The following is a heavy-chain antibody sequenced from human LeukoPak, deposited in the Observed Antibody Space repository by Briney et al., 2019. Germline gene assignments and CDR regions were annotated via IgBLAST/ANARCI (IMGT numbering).Heavy chain of an antibody. CDR2: IDWDDDK. D-gene: IGHD1-26*01. CDR1: GFSLSTSGMC. CDR3: ARPGRGWYYYYYGMDV. Sequence: ESGPALVKPTQTLTLTCTFSGFSLSTSGMCVSWIRQPPGKALEWLALIDWDDDKYYSPSLKTRLTISKDTSKNQVVLTMTNMDPVDKATYYCARPGRGWYYYYYGMDVWGQGTTVTVSS. V-gene: IGHV2-70*01. J-gene: IGHJ6*02.